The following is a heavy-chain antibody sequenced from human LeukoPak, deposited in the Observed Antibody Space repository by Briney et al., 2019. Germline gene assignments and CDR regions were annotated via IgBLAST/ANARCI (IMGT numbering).Heavy chain of an antibody. CDR1: GFTFSDYS. CDR2: ISTVSTYT. J-gene: IGHJ6*03. Sequence: PGGSLRLSCAASGFTFSDYSINWVRQAPGKRLEWVSSISTVSTYTNYADSVRGRCSISRDNAKGLLYLQMSNLRDEDTGVYYCARDASGYFHYYYMDVWGKGTTVTVSS. V-gene: IGHV3-21*01. CDR3: ARDASGYFHYYYMDV. D-gene: IGHD3-3*01.